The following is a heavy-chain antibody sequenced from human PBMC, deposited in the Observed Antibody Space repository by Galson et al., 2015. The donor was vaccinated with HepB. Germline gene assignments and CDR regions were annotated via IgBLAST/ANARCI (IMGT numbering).Heavy chain of an antibody. CDR3: ARHESESKTYAADN. CDR2: FYYTGNT. Sequence: ETLSLTCTVSGGSISSSSYYRGWLRQPPGKGLEWIGSFYYTGNTHYNPSLKSRVTISGDTSKNQFSLKLNSVTAADTAVYYCARHESESKTYAADNWGQGTLVTVSS. J-gene: IGHJ4*02. D-gene: IGHD2-2*01. CDR1: GGSISSSSYY. V-gene: IGHV4-39*01.